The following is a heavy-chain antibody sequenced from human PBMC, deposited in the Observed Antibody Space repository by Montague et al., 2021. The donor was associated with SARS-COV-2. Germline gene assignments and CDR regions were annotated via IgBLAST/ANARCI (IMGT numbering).Heavy chain of an antibody. J-gene: IGHJ3*02. CDR3: ARGQVTIFGVLIMLPAAGALDI. CDR2: INHSGST. Sequence: SETLSLTCAVHDGSFSGYYWSWIRQPPGKGLEWIGEINHSGSTNYNPSLKSRVTISVDTSKNQFSLKLNSVSAADTAVYYCARGQVTIFGVLIMLPAAGALDIWGQGTMVTVSS. CDR1: DGSFSGYY. V-gene: IGHV4-34*01. D-gene: IGHD3-3*01.